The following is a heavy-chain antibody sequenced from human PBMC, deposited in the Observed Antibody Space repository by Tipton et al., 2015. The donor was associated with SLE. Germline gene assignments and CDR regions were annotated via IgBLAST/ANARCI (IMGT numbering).Heavy chain of an antibody. D-gene: IGHD1-14*01. Sequence: TLSLTCAVYGGSFSGYYWSWIRQPPGKGLEWIGRIYTSGSTNYNPSLKSRVTISVDTSKNQFSLKLSSVTAADTAVYYCARDRRGWYFDLWGRGTLVTVSS. CDR1: GGSFSGYY. J-gene: IGHJ2*01. CDR2: IYTSGST. CDR3: ARDRRGWYFDL. V-gene: IGHV4-59*10.